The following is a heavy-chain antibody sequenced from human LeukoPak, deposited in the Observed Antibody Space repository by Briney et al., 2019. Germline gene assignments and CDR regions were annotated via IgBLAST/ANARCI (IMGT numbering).Heavy chain of an antibody. CDR1: GFTFSSYG. CDR3: AKAASPGHDAFDI. CDR2: ISYDGSNK. J-gene: IGHJ3*02. V-gene: IGHV3-30*18. D-gene: IGHD3-10*01. Sequence: PGGSLRLSCASSGFTFSSYGMHWARGAPGKGLVGVAVISYDGSNKYYADSVQGRFTISRDNSKNTLYLQMNSLRAEDTAVYYCAKAASPGHDAFDIWGQGTMVTVSS.